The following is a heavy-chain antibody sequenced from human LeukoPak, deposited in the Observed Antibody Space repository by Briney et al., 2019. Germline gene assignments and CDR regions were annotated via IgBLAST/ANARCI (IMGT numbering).Heavy chain of an antibody. Sequence: GGSLRLSCAASGFAVSSIYMGWVRQAPEKGLEWVSLIYDSGATTYADSVKGRFTISRDSSKNTLSLQMNNLRAEDTAVYYCARPVAGGYWSFGYWGQGVLVTAST. D-gene: IGHD1-1*01. CDR1: GFAVSSIY. CDR3: ARPVAGGYWSFGY. CDR2: IYDSGAT. J-gene: IGHJ4*02. V-gene: IGHV3-53*01.